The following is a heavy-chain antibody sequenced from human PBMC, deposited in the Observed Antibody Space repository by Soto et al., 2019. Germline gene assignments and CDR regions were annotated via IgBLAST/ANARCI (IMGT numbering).Heavy chain of an antibody. CDR2: INPSGGST. CDR3: ARETVCSVARCYPYFYNGMDV. J-gene: IGHJ6*02. Sequence: ASVKVSCKASGYTFTSYYLHWVRQAPGQGLEWVGIINPSGGSTTYAQKFQGRVTVTRDTSTSTVYMQLSSLRSEDTAVYYCARETVCSVARCYPYFYNGMDVWGQGTTVTVSS. D-gene: IGHD2-15*01. V-gene: IGHV1-46*01. CDR1: GYTFTSYY.